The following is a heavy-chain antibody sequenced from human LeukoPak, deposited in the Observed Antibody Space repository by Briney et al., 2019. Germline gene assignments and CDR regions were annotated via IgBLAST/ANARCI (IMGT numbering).Heavy chain of an antibody. D-gene: IGHD4-17*01. Sequence: RRASVKVSCKASGYTFTSYAMNWVRQAPGQGLEWMGWINTNTGNPTYAQGFTGRFVFSLDTSVSTAYLQISSLKAEDTAVYYCARVGGGDLANPFDPWGQGTLVTVSS. CDR3: ARVGGGDLANPFDP. CDR2: INTNTGNP. CDR1: GYTFTSYA. V-gene: IGHV7-4-1*02. J-gene: IGHJ5*02.